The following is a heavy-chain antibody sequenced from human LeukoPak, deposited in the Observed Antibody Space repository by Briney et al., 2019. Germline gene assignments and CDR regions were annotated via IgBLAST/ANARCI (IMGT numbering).Heavy chain of an antibody. CDR3: ARDHSNDFWSGSGPLYYMDV. D-gene: IGHD3-3*01. J-gene: IGHJ6*03. CDR1: GYTFTSYG. V-gene: IGHV1-18*01. CDR2: ISAYNGNT. Sequence: GASVKVSCKASGYTFTSYGISWVRQAPGQGLEWMGWISAYNGNTNYAQKLQGRVTMTTDTSTSTAYMELSRLRSDDTAVYYCARDHSNDFWSGSGPLYYMDVWGKGTTVTVSS.